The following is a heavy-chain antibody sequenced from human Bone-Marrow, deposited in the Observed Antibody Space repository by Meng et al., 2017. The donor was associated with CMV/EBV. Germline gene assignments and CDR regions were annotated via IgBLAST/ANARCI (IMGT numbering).Heavy chain of an antibody. D-gene: IGHD2-2*01. CDR1: GYSISSGYY. J-gene: IGHJ3*02. V-gene: IGHV4-38-2*02. CDR3: ARAYCSTTRCRDAFDI. CDR2: INHSETT. Sequence: SETLSLTCTVSGYSISSGYYWGWIRQPPGKGLECIGIINHSETTYHNPSLKSRLTISVDTSKNQFSLKLISVTAADTAVYYCARAYCSTTRCRDAFDIWGQGTMVAASS.